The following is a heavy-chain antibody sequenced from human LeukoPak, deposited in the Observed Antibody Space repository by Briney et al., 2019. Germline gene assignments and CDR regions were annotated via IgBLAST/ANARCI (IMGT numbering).Heavy chain of an antibody. V-gene: IGHV1-69*04. CDR1: GGTFSSYA. CDR3: ARFLERVPDTAMPDAFDI. D-gene: IGHD5-18*01. J-gene: IGHJ3*02. Sequence: ASVKVSCKASGGTFSSYAISWVRQAPGQGLEWMGRIIPILGIANYAQKFQGRVTITADESTSTAYMELSSLRSEDTAVYYCARFLERVPDTAMPDAFDIWGQGTMVTVSS. CDR2: IIPILGIA.